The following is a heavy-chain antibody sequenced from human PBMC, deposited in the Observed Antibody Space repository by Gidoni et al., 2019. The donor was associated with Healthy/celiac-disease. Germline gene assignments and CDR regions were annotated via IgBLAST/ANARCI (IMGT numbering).Heavy chain of an antibody. CDR2: IGTAGDT. J-gene: IGHJ6*03. D-gene: IGHD1-26*01. CDR3: ARVNRELYYYYMDV. Sequence: EVQLVVSGGVLVQPGGSLRLSCSASGFTFSSYDMHWVRQATGKGLEWVSAIGTAGDTYYPGSVKGRFTISRENAKNSLYLQMNSLRAGDTAVYYCARVNRELYYYYMDVWGKGTTVTVSS. V-gene: IGHV3-13*01. CDR1: GFTFSSYD.